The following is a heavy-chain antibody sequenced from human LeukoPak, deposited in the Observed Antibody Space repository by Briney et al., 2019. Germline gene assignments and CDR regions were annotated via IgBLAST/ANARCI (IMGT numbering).Heavy chain of an antibody. D-gene: IGHD3-3*01. J-gene: IGHJ6*02. CDR1: GYTFTSYG. CDR2: ISAYNGNT. V-gene: IGHV1-18*01. Sequence: ASVKVSCKASGYTFTSYGISWVRQAPGQGLEWMGWISAYNGNTNYAQKLQGRVTMTTDTSTSTAYTELRSLRSDDTAVYYCARVQGDYDFWSGYRPYYYYGMDVWGQGTTVTVSS. CDR3: ARVQGDYDFWSGYRPYYYYGMDV.